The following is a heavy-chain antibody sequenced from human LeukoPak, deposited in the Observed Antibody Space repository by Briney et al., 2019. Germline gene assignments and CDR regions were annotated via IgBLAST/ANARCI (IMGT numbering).Heavy chain of an antibody. CDR2: ITYSSSTI. CDR3: TRGPMNWFDP. Sequence: PGGSLRLSCAASGFTFSGYSMNWVRQAPGKGLEWFSYITYSSSTIYYADSVKGRFTVSRDNAKNSLYLQMNSLKTEDTAVYYCTRGPMNWFDPWGQGTLVTVSS. CDR1: GFTFSGYS. J-gene: IGHJ5*02. V-gene: IGHV3-48*01. D-gene: IGHD2-2*01.